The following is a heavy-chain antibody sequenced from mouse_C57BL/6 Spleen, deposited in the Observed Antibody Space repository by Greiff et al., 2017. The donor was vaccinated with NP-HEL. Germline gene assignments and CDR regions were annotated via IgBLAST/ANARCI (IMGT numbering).Heavy chain of an antibody. CDR2: ISYDGSN. V-gene: IGHV3-6*01. CDR3: ARDTTVVAGDYFDY. CDR1: GYSITSGYY. Sequence: EVKLMESGPGLVKPSQSLSLTCSVTGYSITSGYYWNWIRQFPGNKLEWMGYISYDGSNNYNPSLKNRISITRDTSKNQFFLKLNSVTTEDTATYYCARDTTVVAGDYFDYWGQGTTLTVSS. J-gene: IGHJ2*01. D-gene: IGHD1-1*01.